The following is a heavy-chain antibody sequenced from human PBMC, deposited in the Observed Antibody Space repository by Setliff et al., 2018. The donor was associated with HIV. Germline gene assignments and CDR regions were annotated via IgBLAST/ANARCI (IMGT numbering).Heavy chain of an antibody. D-gene: IGHD3-22*01. CDR1: GYNFTDYD. CDR3: ARAYGDSSGYSD. Sequence: ASVKVSCKASGYNFTDYDINWVRQATGQGLEWMGWMHPNNGNAVYAEKFQGRVTMTRDTSTSTVYMELSRLRSEDTAVYYCARAYGDSSGYSDWGQGTLVT. V-gene: IGHV1-8*01. CDR2: MHPNNGNA. J-gene: IGHJ4*02.